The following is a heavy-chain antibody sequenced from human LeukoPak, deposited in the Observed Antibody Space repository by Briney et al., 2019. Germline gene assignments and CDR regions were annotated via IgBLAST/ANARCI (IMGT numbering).Heavy chain of an antibody. CDR1: GGSISSGGYS. J-gene: IGHJ4*02. D-gene: IGHD2-15*01. V-gene: IGHV4-31*03. Sequence: SETLSLTCTVSGGSISSGGYSWSWIRQHPGKGLEWIGYIYYSGSTYYNPSLKSRVTVSVDTSKNQFSLKLSSVTAADTAVYYCARSRDWCSGGSCLIDYWGQGTLVTVSS. CDR2: IYYSGST. CDR3: ARSRDWCSGGSCLIDY.